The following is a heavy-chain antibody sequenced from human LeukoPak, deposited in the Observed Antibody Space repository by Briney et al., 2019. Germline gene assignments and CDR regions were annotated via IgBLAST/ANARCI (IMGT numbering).Heavy chain of an antibody. V-gene: IGHV3-21*06. CDR3: PRGSSGNYFDY. D-gene: IGHD3-22*01. Sequence: PGGSLRLSCAASGFTFSSYSINWVRQAPGKGLEWVSSISSSSSYIYYADSVKGRFTISRDNAKNSLYLQMNSLRAEDTGVYYCPRGSSGNYFDYWGQGTLVTVSS. CDR1: GFTFSSYS. J-gene: IGHJ4*02. CDR2: ISSSSSYI.